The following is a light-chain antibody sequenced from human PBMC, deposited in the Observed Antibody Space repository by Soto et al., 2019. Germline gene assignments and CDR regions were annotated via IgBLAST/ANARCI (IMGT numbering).Light chain of an antibody. CDR3: AAWDDSLGGVV. CDR1: SSNIGSNY. V-gene: IGLV1-47*01. CDR2: RNN. Sequence: QSVLTQPPSASGTPGQRVTISCSGSSSNIGSNYVYWYQQLPGTAPKLLIYRNNQRPSGVPDRFSGSKSGTSASLAISGLRSEYEADYYCAAWDDSLGGVVFGGGTQLTVL. J-gene: IGLJ2*01.